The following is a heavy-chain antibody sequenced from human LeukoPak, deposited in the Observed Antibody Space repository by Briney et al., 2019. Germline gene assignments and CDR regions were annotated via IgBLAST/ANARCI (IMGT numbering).Heavy chain of an antibody. CDR1: GLTVNDNY. CDR2: IKSKTDGGTT. D-gene: IGHD2-2*01. Sequence: GGSLRLSCALSGLTVNDNYMSWVRQAPGKGLEWVGRIKSKTDGGTTDYAAPVKGRFTISRDDSKNTLYLQMNSLKTEDTAVYYCTTLGYCSSTSCYGSDYWGQGTLVTVSS. J-gene: IGHJ4*02. CDR3: TTLGYCSSTSCYGSDY. V-gene: IGHV3-15*01.